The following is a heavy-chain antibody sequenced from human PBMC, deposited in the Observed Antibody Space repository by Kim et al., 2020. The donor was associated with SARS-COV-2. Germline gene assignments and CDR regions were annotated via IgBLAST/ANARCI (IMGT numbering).Heavy chain of an antibody. CDR1: GFTFSDYY. D-gene: IGHD5-12*01. CDR3: ARGPIVATIDDYYYGMDV. J-gene: IGHJ6*02. V-gene: IGHV3-11*06. CDR2: ISSSSSYT. Sequence: GGSLRLSCAASGFTFSDYYMSWIRQAPGKGLEWVSYISSSSSYTNYADSVKGRFTISRDNAKNSLYLQMNSLRAEDTAVYYCARGPIVATIDDYYYGMDVWGQGTTVTVSS.